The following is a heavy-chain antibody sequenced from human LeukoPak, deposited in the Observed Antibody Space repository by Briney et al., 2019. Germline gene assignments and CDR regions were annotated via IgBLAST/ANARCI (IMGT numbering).Heavy chain of an antibody. CDR3: AREPPSLYGDLFDY. V-gene: IGHV3-23*01. D-gene: IGHD4-17*01. CDR1: GFTFSNYW. CDR2: ISGSGGVT. J-gene: IGHJ4*02. Sequence: PGGSLRLSCAASGFTFSNYWMHWVRQAPGKGLEWVSIISGSGGVTYYADSVKGRFTISRDNSKNTLYLQMNSLRAEDTAVYYCAREPPSLYGDLFDYWGQGTLVTVSS.